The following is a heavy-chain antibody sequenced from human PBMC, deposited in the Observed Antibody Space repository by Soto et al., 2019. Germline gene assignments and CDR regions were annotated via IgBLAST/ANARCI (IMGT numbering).Heavy chain of an antibody. CDR3: ARVARYSSTWSVDP. Sequence: PSETLSLTCDVSGVSIDSSYWWGWVRQPPGRDLEWLGDMSHGGSTNYNPSLKSRVTISRDNAKNSLYLQMNSLRADDTAVYYCARVARYSSTWSVDPWGQGTLVTVSS. J-gene: IGHJ5*02. CDR1: GVSIDSSYW. CDR2: MSHGGST. V-gene: IGHV4-4*02. D-gene: IGHD6-13*01.